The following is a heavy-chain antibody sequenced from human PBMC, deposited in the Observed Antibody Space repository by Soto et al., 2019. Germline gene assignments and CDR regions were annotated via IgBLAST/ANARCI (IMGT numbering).Heavy chain of an antibody. CDR3: ARDTLLYCSSTSCPYYYYGMDV. Sequence: KVSCKASGGTFSSYAISWVRQAPGQGLEWMGGIIPIFGTANYAQKFQGRVTITADKSTSTAYMELSSLRSEDTAVYYCARDTLLYCSSTSCPYYYYGMDVWGQGTTVTVSS. CDR2: IIPIFGTA. CDR1: GGTFSSYA. J-gene: IGHJ6*02. D-gene: IGHD2-2*01. V-gene: IGHV1-69*06.